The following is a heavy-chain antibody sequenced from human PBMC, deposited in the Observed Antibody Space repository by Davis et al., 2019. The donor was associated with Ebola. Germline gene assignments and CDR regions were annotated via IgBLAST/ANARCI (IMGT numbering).Heavy chain of an antibody. CDR3: ARGLDMGDCFDY. J-gene: IGHJ4*02. CDR1: GYTFTSYG. V-gene: IGHV1-18*01. Sequence: AASVKVSCQASGYTFTSYGISWVRQAPGQGLEWMGWISGYNGNTNYAQKLQGRVTMTTDTSTSTAYMELRSLRSDDTAVYYCARGLDMGDCFDYWGQGTLVTVSS. D-gene: IGHD2-2*03. CDR2: ISGYNGNT.